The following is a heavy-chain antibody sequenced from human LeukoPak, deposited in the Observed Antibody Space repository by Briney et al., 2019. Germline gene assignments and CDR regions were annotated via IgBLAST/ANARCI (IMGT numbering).Heavy chain of an antibody. CDR2: IKSKAYGGTA. CDR1: GFTFGDYA. CDR3: TRDLRAAGYPYYFDY. J-gene: IGHJ4*02. V-gene: IGHV3-49*03. D-gene: IGHD6-13*01. Sequence: PGGSLRLSCTASGFTFGDYAMSWFRQAPGQGLEWVSFIKSKAYGGTAEYAASVKGRFTISRDDSKSIAYLQMNSLKTEDTVVYYCTRDLRAAGYPYYFDYWGQGTLVTVSS.